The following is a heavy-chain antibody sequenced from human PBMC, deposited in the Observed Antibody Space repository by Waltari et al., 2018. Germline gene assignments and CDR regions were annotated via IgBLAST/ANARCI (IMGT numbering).Heavy chain of an antibody. CDR2: IPLGTNG. D-gene: IGHD6-13*01. J-gene: IGHJ4*02. CDR1: GFTVNSNY. V-gene: IGHV3-53*01. CDR3: AKDRVGQQLVRGTFDY. Sequence: EVQLVESGGGLIQPGGSLRLSCVGSGFTVNSNYMSWVRQVPGKGLEWVLNIPLGTNGNYAESGRCRFTTSRDNSKDTLYLQMNSLRVEDTAVYYCAKDRVGQQLVRGTFDYWGQGTLVTVSS.